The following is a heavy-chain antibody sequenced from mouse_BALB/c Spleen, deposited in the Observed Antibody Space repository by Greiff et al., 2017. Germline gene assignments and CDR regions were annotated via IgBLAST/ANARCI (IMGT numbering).Heavy chain of an antibody. J-gene: IGHJ3*01. D-gene: IGHD2-3*01. CDR1: GYTFSSYW. CDR2: ILPGSGST. Sequence: VKLQESGAELMKPGASVKISCKATGYTFSSYWIEWVKQRPGHGLEWIGEILPGSGSTNYNEKFKGKATFTADTSSNTAYMQLSSLTSEDSAVYYCARGGLLYDGYPFAYWGQGTLVTVSA. V-gene: IGHV1-9*01. CDR3: ARGGLLYDGYPFAY.